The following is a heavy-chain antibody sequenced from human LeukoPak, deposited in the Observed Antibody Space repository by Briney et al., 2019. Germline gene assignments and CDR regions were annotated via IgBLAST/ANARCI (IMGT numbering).Heavy chain of an antibody. CDR3: ARDRPLDAFDV. Sequence: TLSLTCTVSGGSISSDNYYWSWIRQHPGKSLEWIGYIYNGGSTDYNPSLKSRVTISIDTPKNQFSLKLTSVTAADTAVYYCARDRPLDAFDVWGQGTMVTVSS. CDR2: IYNGGST. J-gene: IGHJ3*01. CDR1: GGSISSDNYY. V-gene: IGHV4-31*03.